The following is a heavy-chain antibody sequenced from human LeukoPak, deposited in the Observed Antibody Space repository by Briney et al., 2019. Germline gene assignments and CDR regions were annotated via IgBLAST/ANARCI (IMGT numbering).Heavy chain of an antibody. CDR3: ATGQSRDGYNTMNWFDP. D-gene: IGHD5-24*01. CDR1: GGTFSSYA. Sequence: SVKVSCKASGGTFSSYAISWVRQAPGQGLEWMGGIIPIFGTANYAQKFQGRVTITTDESTSTAYMELSSLRSEDTAVYYCATGQSRDGYNTMNWFDPWGQGTLVTVSS. J-gene: IGHJ5*02. CDR2: IIPIFGTA. V-gene: IGHV1-69*05.